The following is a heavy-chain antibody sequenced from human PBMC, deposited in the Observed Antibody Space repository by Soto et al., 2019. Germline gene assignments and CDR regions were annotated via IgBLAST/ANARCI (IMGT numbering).Heavy chain of an antibody. CDR3: ARDLWVEPELYYYGMDV. Sequence: SETLSLTCTVSGDSISSADYYWSWIRQTPGKGLEWIGHIFYSGTTYYNPSLKSRLTISVDTSKNHFSLRLTSVTAADTAAYYCARDLWVEPELYYYGMDVWGQGTTVTVSS. V-gene: IGHV4-30-4*01. CDR2: IFYSGTT. D-gene: IGHD1-1*01. J-gene: IGHJ6*02. CDR1: GDSISSADYY.